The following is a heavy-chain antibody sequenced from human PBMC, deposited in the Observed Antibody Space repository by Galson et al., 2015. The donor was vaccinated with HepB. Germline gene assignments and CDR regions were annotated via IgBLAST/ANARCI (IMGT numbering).Heavy chain of an antibody. D-gene: IGHD5-12*01. J-gene: IGHJ4*02. CDR2: ISSSSSYI. CDR3: ARDGSGYDDFDY. CDR1: GFTFSSYS. V-gene: IGHV3-21*01. Sequence: SLRLSCAASGFTFSSYSMNWVRQAPGKGLEWVSSISSSSSYIYYADSVKGRFTISRGNAKNSLYLQMNSLRAEDTAVYYCARDGSGYDDFDYWGQGTLVTVSS.